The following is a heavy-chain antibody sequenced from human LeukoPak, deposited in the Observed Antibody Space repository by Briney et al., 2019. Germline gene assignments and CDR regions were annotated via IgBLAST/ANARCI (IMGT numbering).Heavy chain of an antibody. D-gene: IGHD2-15*01. J-gene: IGHJ6*02. Sequence: PGGSLRLSCVASGFTFDDYAMHWVRQAPGKGLEWVSGISWNSGSVGYADSGKGRFTISRDNAKNSLYLQMNSLRAEDTALYYCTKGRSGGYQYYGMDVWGRGTTVTVSS. CDR2: ISWNSGSV. CDR3: TKGRSGGYQYYGMDV. CDR1: GFTFDDYA. V-gene: IGHV3-9*01.